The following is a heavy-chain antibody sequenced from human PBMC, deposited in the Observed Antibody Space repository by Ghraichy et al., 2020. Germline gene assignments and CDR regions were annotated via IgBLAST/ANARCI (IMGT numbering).Heavy chain of an antibody. CDR2: ISASNGNR. D-gene: IGHD3-3*02. Sequence: ASVKVSCKTSGYDFSVFGISWLRQAPGQGLEWMGWISASNGNRHYAQKFQGRLTLTTDTPTSTADMEMGSLTSADTAVYYCARDPALTNYFDFWGQGTLVTVFS. CDR3: ARDPALTNYFDF. CDR1: GYDFSVFG. J-gene: IGHJ4*02. V-gene: IGHV1-18*01.